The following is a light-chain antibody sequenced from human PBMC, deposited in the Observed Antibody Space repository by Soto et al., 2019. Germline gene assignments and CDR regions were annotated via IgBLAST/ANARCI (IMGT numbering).Light chain of an antibody. CDR1: QTVARN. V-gene: IGKV3-15*01. CDR2: GAS. J-gene: IGKJ2*01. CDR3: QQYHNWPPQYT. Sequence: EIMMTQSPATLSVSPGERATLSCRASQTVARNLAWYQQKPGQAPRLLIHGASTMATGVSARFSGSGSGTEFTLTISSLQSEDFAVYYCQQYHNWPPQYTFGQGTKLQIK.